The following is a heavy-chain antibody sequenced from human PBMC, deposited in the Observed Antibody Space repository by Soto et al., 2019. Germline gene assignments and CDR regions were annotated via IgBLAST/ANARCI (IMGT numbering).Heavy chain of an antibody. J-gene: IGHJ4*02. D-gene: IGHD3-22*01. V-gene: IGHV3-23*01. CDR2: VSGRAGNT. CDR3: AKEGELDVYDSSGHFFDY. Sequence: HPGGSLRLSCAAAGFTFSSYAMNWVRQAPGKGLEWVSSVSGRAGNTYYADSVRGRFTISRDNSKNTLYLQINRLRAEDTAVYYCAKEGELDVYDSSGHFFDYWGQGTLVTVSS. CDR1: GFTFSSYA.